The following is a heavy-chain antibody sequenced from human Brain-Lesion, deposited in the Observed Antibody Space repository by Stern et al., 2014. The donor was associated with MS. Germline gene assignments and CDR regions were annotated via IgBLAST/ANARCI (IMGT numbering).Heavy chain of an antibody. CDR1: GFTFSSHG. CDR3: AKDKKDSSGWNLYFYGMDV. CDR2: IWVDGTKK. Sequence: VQLVESGGGVVQPGRSLRLSCAVSGFTFSSHGMYWVRQAPGKGLEWVAGIWVDGTKKNYIESVKGRFTISRDNSKNTLSLQMTSLRAEDTAVYYCAKDKKDSSGWNLYFYGMDVWGQGTTVIVSS. V-gene: IGHV3-33*06. J-gene: IGHJ6*02. D-gene: IGHD6-19*01.